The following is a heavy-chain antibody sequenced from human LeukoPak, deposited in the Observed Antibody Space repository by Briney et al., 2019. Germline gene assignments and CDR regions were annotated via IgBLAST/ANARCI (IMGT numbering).Heavy chain of an antibody. Sequence: ASVKVSCKASGYTFTGYYMHWVRQAPGQGLEWMGWINPNSGGTNYAQKFQGWVTMTRDTSISTAYMELSRLRSDDTAVYYCAREKLYCSGGSCYYFDYWGQGTLVTVSS. CDR3: AREKLYCSGGSCYYFDY. V-gene: IGHV1-2*04. CDR1: GYTFTGYY. D-gene: IGHD2-15*01. CDR2: INPNSGGT. J-gene: IGHJ4*02.